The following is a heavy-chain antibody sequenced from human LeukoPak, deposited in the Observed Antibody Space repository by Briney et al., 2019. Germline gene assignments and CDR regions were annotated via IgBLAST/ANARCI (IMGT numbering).Heavy chain of an antibody. Sequence: ASVKVSCKASGYTFTGYYMHWVRQAPGQGLEWMGWINPNSGGTNYAQKFQGRVTMIRDTSISTAYMELSRLRSDDTAVYYCARIYCSSTSCYIDYWGQGTLVTVSS. J-gene: IGHJ4*02. V-gene: IGHV1-2*02. CDR2: INPNSGGT. CDR3: ARIYCSSTSCYIDY. CDR1: GYTFTGYY. D-gene: IGHD2-2*02.